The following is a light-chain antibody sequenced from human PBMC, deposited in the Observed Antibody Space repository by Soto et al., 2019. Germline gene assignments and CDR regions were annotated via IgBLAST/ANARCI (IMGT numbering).Light chain of an antibody. CDR3: QQYNRWPPYT. V-gene: IGKV3D-15*01. CDR1: QSVSNN. J-gene: IGKJ2*01. Sequence: EIVLAQSPGTLSLSPGERATLSCRAIQSVSNNYLAWYQQKPGQAPRLLIYGASNRATCIPARFSGSGSGTEFTLTISSLQSEDFAVYYCQQYNRWPPYTFGQGTKVDIK. CDR2: GAS.